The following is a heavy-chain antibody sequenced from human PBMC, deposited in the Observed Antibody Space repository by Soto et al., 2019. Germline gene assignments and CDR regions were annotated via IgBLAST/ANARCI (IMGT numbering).Heavy chain of an antibody. Sequence: ASVKVSCKASGYTFTSYDINWMRQATGQGLEWLGWMSPNSGKTGYSRKFQGRITMTRNTSTSTAYMELSSLRYEDTAVYYCARQSRYCSGDSYLLHAFDIWGQGTTVPVSS. CDR3: ARQSRYCSGDSYLLHAFDI. J-gene: IGHJ3*02. CDR1: GYTFTSYD. V-gene: IGHV1-8*01. CDR2: MSPNSGKT. D-gene: IGHD2-15*01.